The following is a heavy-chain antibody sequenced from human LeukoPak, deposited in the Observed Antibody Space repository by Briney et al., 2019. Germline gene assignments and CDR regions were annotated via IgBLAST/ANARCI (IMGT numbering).Heavy chain of an antibody. CDR1: GFTFSSYA. J-gene: IGHJ6*03. V-gene: IGHV3-23*01. Sequence: GGSLRLSCAASGFTFSSYAMSWVRQAPGKGLEWVSAISGSGGSTYYADSVKGRFTISRDNSKNTLYLQMNSLRAEDTAVYYCAKDLVYYDFWSGYYKDYYYYMDVWAKGPRSPSP. CDR2: ISGSGGST. D-gene: IGHD3-3*01. CDR3: AKDLVYYDFWSGYYKDYYYYMDV.